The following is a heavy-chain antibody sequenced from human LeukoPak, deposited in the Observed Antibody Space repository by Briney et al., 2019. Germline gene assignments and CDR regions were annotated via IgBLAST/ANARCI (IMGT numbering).Heavy chain of an antibody. CDR2: IYPRGST. D-gene: IGHD7-27*01. V-gene: IGHV4-30-2*01. CDR3: ARFSPRAMGNYLDF. CDR1: GGSISSGSYS. Sequence: SQTLSLTCAVSGGSISSGSYSWSWIRQPPGKGLEWIVYIYPRGSTYYNPSLKSRVILSLDKSANQFSLNLSSVTAADTAVYYCARFSPRAMGNYLDFWGQGTLVTVSS. J-gene: IGHJ4*02.